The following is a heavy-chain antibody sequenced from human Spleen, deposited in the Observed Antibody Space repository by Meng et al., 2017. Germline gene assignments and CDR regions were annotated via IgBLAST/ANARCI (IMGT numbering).Heavy chain of an antibody. V-gene: IGHV1-2*02. CDR2: INPNSGGT. J-gene: IGHJ4*02. CDR3: AKDLSGDSSNY. Sequence: ASVKVSCKASGYTFTGYYMHWVRQAPGQGLEWMGWINPNSGGTNYAQKFQGRVTMTRDTSTSTVYMELSSLRSDDTALYYCAKDLSGDSSNYWGQGTLVTVSS. D-gene: IGHD3-22*01. CDR1: GYTFTGYY.